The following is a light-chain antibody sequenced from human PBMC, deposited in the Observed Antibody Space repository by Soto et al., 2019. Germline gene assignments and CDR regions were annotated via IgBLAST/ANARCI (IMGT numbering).Light chain of an antibody. Sequence: QSALTQPRSVSGSPGQSVTISCTGTSSDVGGYNYVSWYQQHPGKAPKLMIYDVSKRPSGVPDRFSGSKSGNTASLTISGLQAEDEADYYCCPYAGILTRVFGTGTNLTVL. V-gene: IGLV2-11*01. J-gene: IGLJ1*01. CDR1: SSDVGGYNY. CDR2: DVS. CDR3: CPYAGILTRV.